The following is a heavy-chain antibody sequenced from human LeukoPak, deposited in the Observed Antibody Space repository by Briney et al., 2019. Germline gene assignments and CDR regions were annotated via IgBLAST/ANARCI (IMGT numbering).Heavy chain of an antibody. J-gene: IGHJ4*02. CDR1: GYTFTSYG. CDR2: ISAYNGNT. D-gene: IGHD6-13*01. CDR3: ARAPQFPTGYSRYRPSPSQYYFDY. Sequence: ASVKVSCKASGYTFTSYGISWVRQAPGQGLEWMGWISAYNGNTDYAQKLQGRVTMTTDTSTSTAYMELRSLRSDDTAVYYCARAPQFPTGYSRYRPSPSQYYFDYWGQGTLVTVSS. V-gene: IGHV1-18*01.